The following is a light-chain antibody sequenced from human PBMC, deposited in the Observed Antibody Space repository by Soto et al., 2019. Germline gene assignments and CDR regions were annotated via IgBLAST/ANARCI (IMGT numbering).Light chain of an antibody. J-gene: IGKJ1*01. CDR1: QSVSSN. Sequence: EIVMTQSPATLSVSPGERATLSSRASQSVSSNLAWYQQKPGQAPRLLIYGASTRATGIPARFSGSGSGTEFTLTISSLQSEDFAVYYCQQYNNWPQTFGQGTKVDIK. CDR3: QQYNNWPQT. V-gene: IGKV3-15*01. CDR2: GAS.